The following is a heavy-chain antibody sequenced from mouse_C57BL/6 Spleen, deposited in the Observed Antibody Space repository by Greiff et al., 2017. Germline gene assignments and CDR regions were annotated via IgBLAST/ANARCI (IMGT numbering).Heavy chain of an antibody. CDR1: GFTFSSYG. V-gene: IGHV5-6*01. Sequence: EVQRVESGGDLVKPGGSLKLSCAASGFTFSSYGMSWVRQTPDKRLEWVATISSGGSYTYYPDSVKGRFTISRDNAKNTLYLQMSSLKSEDTAMYYCARGTAQATTFDYWGQGTTLTVSS. J-gene: IGHJ2*01. D-gene: IGHD3-2*02. CDR2: ISSGGSYT. CDR3: ARGTAQATTFDY.